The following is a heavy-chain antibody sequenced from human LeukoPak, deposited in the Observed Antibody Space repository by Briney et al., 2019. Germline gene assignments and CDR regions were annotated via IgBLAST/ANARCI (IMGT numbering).Heavy chain of an antibody. D-gene: IGHD6-13*01. CDR2: IYHSGST. V-gene: IGHV4-38-2*02. Sequence: SETLSLTCTVSGYSISSGYYWGWIRQPPGKGLEWIGSIYHSGSTYYNPSLKSRVTISVDTSKNQFSLKLSSVTAADTAVYYCAREIAAAGNWGQGTLVTVSS. J-gene: IGHJ4*02. CDR1: GYSISSGYY. CDR3: AREIAAAGN.